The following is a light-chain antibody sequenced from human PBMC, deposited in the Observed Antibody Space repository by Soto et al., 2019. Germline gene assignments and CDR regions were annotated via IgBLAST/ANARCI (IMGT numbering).Light chain of an antibody. J-gene: IGLJ1*01. Sequence: TGRNRDVGGYNFVSWYQHHPGKAPKLIIYDVSNRPSGVSNRFSGSKSGNTASLTISGLQAEDEADYYCTSYTTSITYVFGTGTKVTVL. V-gene: IGLV2-14*03. CDR2: DVS. CDR3: TSYTTSITYV. CDR1: NRDVGGYNF.